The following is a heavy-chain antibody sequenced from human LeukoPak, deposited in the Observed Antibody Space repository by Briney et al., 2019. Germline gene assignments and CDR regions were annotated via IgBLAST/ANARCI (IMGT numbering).Heavy chain of an antibody. D-gene: IGHD1-14*01. CDR2: IYYSGST. CDR1: GGSISSYY. CDR3: ARDRGRHSYYYGMDV. J-gene: IGHJ6*02. Sequence: PSETLSLTCTVSGGSISSYYWSWIRQPPGKGLEWIGYIYYSGSTNYNPSLKSRVTMAVDTSKNQFSLKLSPVTAADTAVYYCARDRGRHSYYYGMDVWGQGTTVTVSS. V-gene: IGHV4-59*01.